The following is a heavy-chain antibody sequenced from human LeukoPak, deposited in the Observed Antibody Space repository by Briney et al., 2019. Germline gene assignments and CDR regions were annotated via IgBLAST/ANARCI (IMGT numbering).Heavy chain of an antibody. CDR2: IYYSGST. CDR3: ARHLSGSWSFDY. J-gene: IGHJ4*02. Sequence: SETLSLTCAVYGGSFSGYYWSWIRQPPGKGLEWIGQIYYSGSTNYNPSLKSRVTFSLDTSKNHFFLRITSMTAADTAVYYCARHLSGSWSFDYWGQGTLVTVSS. D-gene: IGHD1-26*01. CDR1: GGSFSGYY. V-gene: IGHV4-34*01.